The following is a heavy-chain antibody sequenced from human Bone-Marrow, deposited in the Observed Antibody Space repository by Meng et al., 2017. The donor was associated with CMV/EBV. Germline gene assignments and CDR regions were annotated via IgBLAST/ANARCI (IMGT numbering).Heavy chain of an antibody. CDR3: ARGGTFYYGSGCYYPFDY. Sequence: ASVKVSCKASGYTFTSYAMHWVRQAPGQRLEWMGWSNAGNGNTKYSQEFQGRVTITRDTSASTAYMELSSLRSEDMAVYYCARGGTFYYGSGCYYPFDYWGQGTLVTVSS. J-gene: IGHJ4*02. D-gene: IGHD3-10*01. CDR1: GYTFTSYA. V-gene: IGHV1-3*02. CDR2: SNAGNGNT.